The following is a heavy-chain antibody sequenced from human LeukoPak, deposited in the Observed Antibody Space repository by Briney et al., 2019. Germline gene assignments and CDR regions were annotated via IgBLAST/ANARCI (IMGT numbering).Heavy chain of an antibody. Sequence: PGGSLRLSCVASGFTFSSYSMNWVRQSPGKGLEWVSYISSSSNTIYYADSVKGRFTISRDNANNSLYLQMNSLRAEDTAVYYCARGGLMMDVWGKGTTVTVSS. J-gene: IGHJ6*04. CDR1: GFTFSSYS. D-gene: IGHD2-8*01. CDR2: ISSSSNTI. V-gene: IGHV3-48*01. CDR3: ARGGLMMDV.